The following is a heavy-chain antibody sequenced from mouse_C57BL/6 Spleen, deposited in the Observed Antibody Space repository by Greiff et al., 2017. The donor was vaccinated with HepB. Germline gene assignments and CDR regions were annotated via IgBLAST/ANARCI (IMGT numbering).Heavy chain of an antibody. CDR1: GFTFSSYT. D-gene: IGHD2-5*01. CDR3: ATYYSNPFDY. J-gene: IGHJ2*01. Sequence: EVKLVESGGGLVKPGGSLKLSCAASGFTFSSYTMSWVRQTPEKRLEWVATISGGGGTTYYPDSVKGRFTISRTNAKNTLYLQMSSLRSVDTALYYCATYYSNPFDYWGQGTTLTVSS. CDR2: ISGGGGTT. V-gene: IGHV5-9*01.